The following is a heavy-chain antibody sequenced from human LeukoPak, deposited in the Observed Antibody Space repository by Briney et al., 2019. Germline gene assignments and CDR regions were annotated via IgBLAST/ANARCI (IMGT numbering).Heavy chain of an antibody. Sequence: PSETLSLTCTVSGGSISPYYWSWIRQPPRKGLEWIGYVYYSGSISYNPSRKSRVTISVDTSKNQFSLKVNSVTAADTAVYYCARGSAGHGGNFDYWGQGTLVTVSS. J-gene: IGHJ4*02. CDR1: GGSISPYY. CDR2: VYYSGSI. D-gene: IGHD6-13*01. CDR3: ARGSAGHGGNFDY. V-gene: IGHV4-59*01.